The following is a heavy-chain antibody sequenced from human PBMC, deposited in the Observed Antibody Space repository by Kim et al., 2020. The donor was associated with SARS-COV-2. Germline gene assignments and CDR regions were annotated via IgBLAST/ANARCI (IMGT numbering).Heavy chain of an antibody. CDR3: ARDKVAAAGRYFDY. D-gene: IGHD6-13*01. J-gene: IGHJ4*02. Sequence: GGSLRLSCAASGFTFSSYSMNWVRQAPGKGLEWVSSISSSSSYIYYADSVKGRFTISRDNAKNSLYLQMNSLRAEDTAVYYCARDKVAAAGRYFDYWGQGTLVTVSS. CDR1: GFTFSSYS. CDR2: ISSSSSYI. V-gene: IGHV3-21*01.